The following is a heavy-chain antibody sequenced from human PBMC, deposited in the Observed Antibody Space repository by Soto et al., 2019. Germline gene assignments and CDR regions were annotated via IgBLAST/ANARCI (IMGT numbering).Heavy chain of an antibody. CDR2: ISGSAAST. CDR3: AKWTERYCSGCRCYLDDPGDY. J-gene: IGHJ4*02. Sequence: EVHLLESGGDLVQPGGSLRLSCAASGFTFSNYAMSWVRQAPGKGLDWVSGISGSAASTFYADSVKGRFTISRDNSKNTLNLQRNSLRTEDTAVKYCAKWTERYCSGCRCYLDDPGDYCGQGTLVTVSS. D-gene: IGHD2-15*01. CDR1: GFTFSNYA. V-gene: IGHV3-23*01.